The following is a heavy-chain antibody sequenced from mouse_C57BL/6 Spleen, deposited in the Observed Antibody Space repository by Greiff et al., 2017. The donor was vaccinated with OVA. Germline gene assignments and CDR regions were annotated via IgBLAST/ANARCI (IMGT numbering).Heavy chain of an antibody. Sequence: VQLQQSGAELVKPGASVKLSCKASGYTFTSYWMHWVKQRPGQGLEWIGMIHPNSGSTNYNEKFKSKATLTVDKSSSTAYMQLSSLTSEDSAVYYCARNEGDRRFAYWGQGTLVTVSA. CDR2: IHPNSGST. V-gene: IGHV1-64*01. CDR3: ARNEGDRRFAY. J-gene: IGHJ3*01. D-gene: IGHD3-3*01. CDR1: GYTFTSYW.